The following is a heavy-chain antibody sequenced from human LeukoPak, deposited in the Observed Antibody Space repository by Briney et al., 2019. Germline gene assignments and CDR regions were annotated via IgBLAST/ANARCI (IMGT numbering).Heavy chain of an antibody. Sequence: ASVKVSCKASEFTFTGYYIHWLRQAPGQGLEWMGWINPDSGGTEYAQKFQGRVTMTRDTSITTAYMELSSLRSDDTAFYFCTRGSMLQGEISAFDPWGQGTLVTVSS. CDR2: INPDSGGT. CDR3: TRGSMLQGEISAFDP. J-gene: IGHJ5*02. CDR1: EFTFTGYY. V-gene: IGHV1-2*02. D-gene: IGHD2-8*01.